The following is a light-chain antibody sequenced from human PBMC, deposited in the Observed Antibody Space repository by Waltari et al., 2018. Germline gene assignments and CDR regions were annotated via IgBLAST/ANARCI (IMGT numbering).Light chain of an antibody. CDR2: KIF. V-gene: IGKV2-30*01. CDR3: QQYSSVPLT. J-gene: IGKJ4*01. CDR1: QGLVYSDGDTY. Sequence: DVVMTQSPLSLPVTLGQPASISCRSSQGLVYSDGDTYLNWFQQRPGQSPRRLIYKIFNRDSGVPDRFSGSGSGTDFTLKISRVEAEDVGVYYCQQYSSVPLTFGGGTKVEIK.